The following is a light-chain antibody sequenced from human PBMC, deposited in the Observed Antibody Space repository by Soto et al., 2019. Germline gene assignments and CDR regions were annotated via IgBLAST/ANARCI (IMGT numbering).Light chain of an antibody. J-gene: IGKJ3*01. Sequence: DIVMTQSPLSLPVTPGEPASISCRSSQSLLHSNGYNYLDWYLQKPGQSPQLLISLASTRASGVPDRFSGSGSGTDFTLKISRVASEDVGVYYCMQTLETPTFGPGTKVDIK. CDR2: LAS. V-gene: IGKV2-28*01. CDR1: QSLLHSNGYNY. CDR3: MQTLETPT.